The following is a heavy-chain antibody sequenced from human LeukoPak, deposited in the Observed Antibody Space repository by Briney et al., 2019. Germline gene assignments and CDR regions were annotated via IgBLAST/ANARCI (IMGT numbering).Heavy chain of an antibody. J-gene: IGHJ5*02. Sequence: SETLSLTCTVSGGSISSSSYYWGWIRQPPGKGLEWIGSIYYSGSTYYNPSLKSRITIYVDTSKSQFSLKLSSVTAADTAVYYCARRIIRYFESWFDPWGQGTLVTVSS. CDR3: ARRIIRYFESWFDP. CDR2: IYYSGST. V-gene: IGHV4-39*01. D-gene: IGHD3-9*01. CDR1: GGSISSSSYY.